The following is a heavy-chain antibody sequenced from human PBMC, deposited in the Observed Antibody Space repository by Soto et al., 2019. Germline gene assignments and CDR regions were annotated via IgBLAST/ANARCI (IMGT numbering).Heavy chain of an antibody. CDR2: IIPIFGTA. J-gene: IGHJ4*02. CDR3: AREGDYYDVPGKSVYFDY. D-gene: IGHD3-22*01. CDR1: GGTFSSYA. Sequence: SVKVSCKASGGTFSSYAVSWVRQAPGQGLEWMGGIIPIFGTANYAQKFQGRVTITADESTSTAYMELSSLRSEDTAVYYCAREGDYYDVPGKSVYFDYWGQGTLVTRLL. V-gene: IGHV1-69*13.